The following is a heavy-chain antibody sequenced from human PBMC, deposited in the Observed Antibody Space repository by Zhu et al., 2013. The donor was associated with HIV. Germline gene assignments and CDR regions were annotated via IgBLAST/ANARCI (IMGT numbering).Heavy chain of an antibody. CDR3: ARGGLMVRGVIITSSYYGMDV. CDR2: MNPNSGNT. Sequence: QVQLVQSGAEVKKPGASVKVSCKASGYTFTSYDINWVRQATGQGLEWMGWMNPNSGNTGYAQKFQGRVTMTRNTSISTAYMELSSLRSEDTAVYYCARGGLMVRGVIITSSYYGMDVWGQGTTVTVSS. V-gene: IGHV1-8*01. J-gene: IGHJ6*02. CDR1: GYTFTSYD. D-gene: IGHD3-10*01.